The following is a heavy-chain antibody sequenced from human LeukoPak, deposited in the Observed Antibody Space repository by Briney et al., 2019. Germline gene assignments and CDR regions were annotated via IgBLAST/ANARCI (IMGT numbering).Heavy chain of an antibody. CDR3: ARLYSSGWYDAFDI. CDR1: GGSISSYY. D-gene: IGHD6-19*01. Sequence: SGTLSLTCTVSGGSISSYYWSWIRQPPGKGLEWIGYIYYSGSTNYNPSLKSRVTISVDTSKNQFSLKLSSVTAADTAVYYCARLYSSGWYDAFDIWGQGTMVTVSS. CDR2: IYYSGST. J-gene: IGHJ3*02. V-gene: IGHV4-59*01.